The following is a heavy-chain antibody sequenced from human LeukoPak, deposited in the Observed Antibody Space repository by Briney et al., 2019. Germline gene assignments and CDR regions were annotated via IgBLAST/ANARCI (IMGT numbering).Heavy chain of an antibody. Sequence: GGSLRLSCAASGFSFSHYSMNWVRQAPGKGLEWVSSIGTSSGNTNYGDSVKGRFTISRDNMKNSVHLQVNSLRAEDTAVYYCARSGWSYYFGLDVWGHGTTVTVSS. V-gene: IGHV3-21*01. CDR2: IGTSSGNT. CDR3: ARSGWSYYFGLDV. CDR1: GFSFSHYS. D-gene: IGHD6-19*01. J-gene: IGHJ6*02.